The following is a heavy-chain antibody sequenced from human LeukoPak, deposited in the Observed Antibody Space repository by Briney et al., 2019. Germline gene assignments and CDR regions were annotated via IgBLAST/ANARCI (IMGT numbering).Heavy chain of an antibody. V-gene: IGHV4-61*02. CDR1: GGSISSGSYY. Sequence: PSETLSLTCTVSGGSISSGSYYWSWIRQPAGKGLEWIGRIYTSGSTSYNPSLKSRVTISVDTSKNQFSLKLSSVTAADTAVYYCARDIGAGWSGLYYYYYYMDVWGKGTTVTVSS. CDR3: ARDIGAGWSGLYYYYYYMDV. J-gene: IGHJ6*03. CDR2: IYTSGST. D-gene: IGHD3-3*01.